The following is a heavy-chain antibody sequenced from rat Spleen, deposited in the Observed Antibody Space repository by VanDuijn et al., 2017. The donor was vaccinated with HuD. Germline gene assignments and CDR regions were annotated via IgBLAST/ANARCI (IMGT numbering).Heavy chain of an antibody. CDR3: ARSNSGNWFAY. D-gene: IGHD4-3*01. CDR2: MWRSGST. J-gene: IGHJ3*01. Sequence: QVQLKESGPGLVQPSQTLSLTCTVAGFSLSSYNVHWVRQPPGKGLEWMGVMWRSGSTEYNSGLKSRLTISRDTSKSQVFLKMNRLPTEDTAMYFCARSNSGNWFAYWGQGTLVTVSS. CDR1: GFSLSSYN. V-gene: IGHV2-41*01.